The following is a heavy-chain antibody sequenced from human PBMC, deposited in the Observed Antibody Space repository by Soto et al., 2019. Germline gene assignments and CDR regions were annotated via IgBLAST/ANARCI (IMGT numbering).Heavy chain of an antibody. CDR3: ARERTGTTSLDV. D-gene: IGHD1-1*01. CDR1: GYTFTSYD. Sequence: ASVKVSCKASGYTFTSYDINWVRQATGQGLEWMGWMNPNSGNTGYAQKFRGRVTMTRNTSISTAYMELSSLRSEDTAVYYCARERTGTTSLDVWGQGTTVTVSS. J-gene: IGHJ6*02. CDR2: MNPNSGNT. V-gene: IGHV1-8*01.